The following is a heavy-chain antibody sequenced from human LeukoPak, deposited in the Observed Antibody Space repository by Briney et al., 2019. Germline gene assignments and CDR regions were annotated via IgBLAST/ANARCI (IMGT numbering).Heavy chain of an antibody. D-gene: IGHD5-18*01. V-gene: IGHV3-7*01. J-gene: IGHJ4*02. CDR2: IRQDGSQK. CDR3: ARDFGYSYGYWFGY. CDR1: GFTFSSYW. Sequence: PGGSLRLSCAASGFTFSSYWMSWVRQAPGKGLEWVANIRQDGSQKYYVDSVKGRFTISRDNAKNSLYLQMSSLRAEDTAVYHCARDFGYSYGYWFGYWGQGTLVTVSS.